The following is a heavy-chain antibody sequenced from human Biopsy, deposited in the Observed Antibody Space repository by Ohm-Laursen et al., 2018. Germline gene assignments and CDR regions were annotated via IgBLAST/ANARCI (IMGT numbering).Heavy chain of an antibody. CDR2: VTTTSSYI. J-gene: IGHJ2*01. D-gene: IGHD6-19*01. Sequence: SLRLSCAASGFDFSDYSMSWVRQAPGKGLEWVSSVTTTSSYIYYADSVKGRFTISRDNSKNTLYLQINTLTLEDTAFYYCARGLSSGWYGYFDVWGRGTLVTVSS. V-gene: IGHV3-21*03. CDR3: ARGLSSGWYGYFDV. CDR1: GFDFSDYS.